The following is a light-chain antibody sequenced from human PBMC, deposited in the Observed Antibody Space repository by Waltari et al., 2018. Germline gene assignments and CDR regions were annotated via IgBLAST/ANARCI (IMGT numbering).Light chain of an antibody. V-gene: IGLV2-14*03. CDR1: RSDIGYYNF. CDR3: ASYTSANTVL. Sequence: SVSGSPGQSITISCTGTRSDIGYYNFVSWYQQHPGKAPKLVIFDVSRWPSGVSHRFSGSKSGNTASLTISGLQAEDEAAYYCASYTSANTVLFGGGTKVT. CDR2: DVS. J-gene: IGLJ2*01.